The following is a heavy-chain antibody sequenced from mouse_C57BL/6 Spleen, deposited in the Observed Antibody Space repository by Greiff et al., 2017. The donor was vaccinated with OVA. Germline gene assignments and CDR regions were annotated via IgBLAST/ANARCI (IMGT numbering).Heavy chain of an antibody. V-gene: IGHV1-19*01. CDR1: GYTFTDYY. CDR3: ARDMITTDWRYFDV. CDR2: INPYNGGT. D-gene: IGHD2-4*01. J-gene: IGHJ1*03. Sequence: VQLQQSGPVLVKPGASVKMSCKASGYTFTDYYMNWVKQSHGKSLEWIGVINPYNGGTSYNQKFKGKATLTVDKSSSTAYMELNSLTSEDSAVYYCARDMITTDWRYFDVWGTGTTVTVSS.